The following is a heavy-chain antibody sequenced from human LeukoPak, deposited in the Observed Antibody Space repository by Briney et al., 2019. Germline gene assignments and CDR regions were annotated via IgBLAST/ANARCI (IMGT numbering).Heavy chain of an antibody. CDR2: IYSGGNT. J-gene: IGHJ4*02. CDR1: GFTVSSSY. D-gene: IGHD3-9*01. CDR3: ARADYDILTGYYDY. Sequence: QTGGSLRLSCAASGFTVSSSYMSWVRQAPGKGLECVSLIYSGGNTYYADSVKGRFTISRDNSKNTLYLQMGSLRAEDMAVYYCARADYDILTGYYDYWGQGTLVTVSS. V-gene: IGHV3-66*01.